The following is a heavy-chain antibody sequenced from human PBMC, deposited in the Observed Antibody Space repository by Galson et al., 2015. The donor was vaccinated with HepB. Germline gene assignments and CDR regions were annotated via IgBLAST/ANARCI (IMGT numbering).Heavy chain of an antibody. V-gene: IGHV3-30*02. CDR2: IRYDGSNK. Sequence: SLRLSCAASGFTFSSYGMHWVRQAPGKGLEWVAFIRYDGSNKYYADSVKGRFTISRDDSKNTLYLQMNSLRAEDTAVYYCANQPLEQWLGPFDYWGQGTLVTVSS. CDR3: ANQPLEQWLGPFDY. J-gene: IGHJ4*02. D-gene: IGHD6-19*01. CDR1: GFTFSSYG.